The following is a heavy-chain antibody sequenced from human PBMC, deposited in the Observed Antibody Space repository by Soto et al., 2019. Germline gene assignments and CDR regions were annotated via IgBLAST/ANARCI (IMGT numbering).Heavy chain of an antibody. D-gene: IGHD6-19*01. V-gene: IGHV5-51*01. CDR3: ARQGAGSPPYYFDY. Sequence: PGESLKISCQGSGYSFSNHWVGWVRQVPGKGLEWMGIIYPGDSGTRYNPSFRGQVTLSADKSISTAYLQWSSLEATDTAMYYCARQGAGSPPYYFDYLGQGVLVTVSS. J-gene: IGHJ4*02. CDR2: IYPGDSGT. CDR1: GYSFSNHW.